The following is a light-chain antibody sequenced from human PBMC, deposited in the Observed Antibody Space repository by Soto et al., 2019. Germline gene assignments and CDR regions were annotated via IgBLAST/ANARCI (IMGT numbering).Light chain of an antibody. CDR2: KAS. CDR1: QSISSW. CDR3: QQYNSYPWT. Sequence: DIQMTQSPSTLSASVGDRVTITCRASQSISSWLAWYQQKPGKDPKLLIYKASSLESGVPSRLSGSGSGTEFTLAISSLQPDDFATYDCQQYNSYPWTFGQGTKVEIK. J-gene: IGKJ1*01. V-gene: IGKV1-5*03.